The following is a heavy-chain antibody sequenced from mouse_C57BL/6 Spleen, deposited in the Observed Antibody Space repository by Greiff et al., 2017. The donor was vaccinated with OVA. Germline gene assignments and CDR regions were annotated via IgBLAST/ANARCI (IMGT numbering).Heavy chain of an antibody. CDR1: GFTFTDYY. CDR2: IRNKANGYTT. J-gene: IGHJ3*01. CDR3: ARSLYGSSYWFAY. D-gene: IGHD1-1*01. Sequence: EVHLVESGGGLVQPGGSLSLSCAASGFTFTDYYMSWVRQPPGKALEWLGFIRNKANGYTTEYSASVKGRFTISRDNSQSILYLQMNALRAEDSATYYCARSLYGSSYWFAYWGQGTLVTVSA. V-gene: IGHV7-3*01.